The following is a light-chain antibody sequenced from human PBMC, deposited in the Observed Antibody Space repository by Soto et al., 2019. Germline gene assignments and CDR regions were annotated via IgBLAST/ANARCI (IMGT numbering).Light chain of an antibody. Sequence: QSALTQPASVSGSPGQSITISCTGTSSDVGGYKYVSWYQQHPGKAPKLMIYDIRIRPSGVSNRFSGSKSGNTASLTISGLQAEDEADYYCSSYTSSSTRVFGTGTKLPS. J-gene: IGLJ1*01. CDR1: SSDVGGYKY. CDR2: DIR. CDR3: SSYTSSSTRV. V-gene: IGLV2-14*03.